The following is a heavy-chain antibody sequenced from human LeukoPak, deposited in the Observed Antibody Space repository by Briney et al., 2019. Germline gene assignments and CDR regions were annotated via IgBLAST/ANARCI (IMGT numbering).Heavy chain of an antibody. J-gene: IGHJ5*02. Sequence: SETLSLTCTVSGGSISSYYWSWIRQPPGKGLEWIGYIYYSGSTNYNPSLKSRVTISVDTSKNQFSLKLSSVTAADTAVYYCAREVFYSYGYERGGDWFDPWGQGTLVTVSS. CDR2: IYYSGST. V-gene: IGHV4-59*01. D-gene: IGHD5-18*01. CDR1: GGSISSYY. CDR3: AREVFYSYGYERGGDWFDP.